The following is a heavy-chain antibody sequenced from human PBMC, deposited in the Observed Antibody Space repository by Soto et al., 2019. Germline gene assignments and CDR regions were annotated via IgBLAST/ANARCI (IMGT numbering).Heavy chain of an antibody. J-gene: IGHJ6*02. CDR2: ISGGGGDT. D-gene: IGHD6-19*01. V-gene: IGHV3-23*01. CDR1: GFTFSTYG. Sequence: EVQLLESGGGLVQPRGSLRLSCAASGFTFSTYGMSWVRQAPGKGLEWVSVISGGGGDTYYAGSVKGRFTISRDNSKSTLYLEMNSLRAEDTAVYYCAKTQQWGLPLSGGMDVWGQGTTVTVSS. CDR3: AKTQQWGLPLSGGMDV.